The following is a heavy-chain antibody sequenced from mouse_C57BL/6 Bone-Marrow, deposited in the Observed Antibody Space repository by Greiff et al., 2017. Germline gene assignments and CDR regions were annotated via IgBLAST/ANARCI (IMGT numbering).Heavy chain of an antibody. CDR1: GYTFTGYW. J-gene: IGHJ4*01. D-gene: IGHD1-1*02. CDR2: ILPGSGST. CDR3: ARGGYPYYYAMDY. V-gene: IGHV1-9*01. Sequence: QVQLKESGAELMKPGASVKLSCKATGYTFTGYWIEWVKQRPGHGLEWIGEILPGSGSTNYNEKFKGKATVTAATYSNTAYMQLSSLTTEDSAIYYCARGGYPYYYAMDYWGQGTSVTVSS.